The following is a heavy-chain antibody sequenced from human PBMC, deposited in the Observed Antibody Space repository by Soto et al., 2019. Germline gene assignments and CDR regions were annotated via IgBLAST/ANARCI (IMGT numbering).Heavy chain of an antibody. V-gene: IGHV3-23*01. CDR2: ISGSGGST. J-gene: IGHJ4*02. Sequence: PGESLRLSFAASGFTFSSYAMSWVRQAPGKGLEWVSAISGSGGSTYYADSVKGRFTISRDNSKNTLYLQMNSLRAEDTAVYYCAKDQAGSGSYDYWGQGTLVTVSS. CDR1: GFTFSSYA. D-gene: IGHD3-3*01. CDR3: AKDQAGSGSYDY.